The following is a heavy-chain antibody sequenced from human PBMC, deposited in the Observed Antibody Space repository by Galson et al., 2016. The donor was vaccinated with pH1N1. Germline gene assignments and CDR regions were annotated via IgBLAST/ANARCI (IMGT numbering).Heavy chain of an antibody. D-gene: IGHD3-16*01. CDR3: ARHRSFDYLEPFDY. CDR1: GGSISSYSYY. J-gene: IGHJ4*02. Sequence: ETLSLTCTVSGGSISSYSYYWGWIRQPPGKGLEWIGSIYYTGSTYYNPSLKSRVTISVDKSKNQFSLKVTSVTAADTAMFYCARHRSFDYLEPFDYWGRGALVTVSS. V-gene: IGHV4-39*01. CDR2: IYYTGST.